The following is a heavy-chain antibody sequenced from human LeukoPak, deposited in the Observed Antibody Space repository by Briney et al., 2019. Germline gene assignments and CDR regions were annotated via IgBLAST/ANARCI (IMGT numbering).Heavy chain of an antibody. CDR1: GFTVSSNY. CDR2: IYSGGST. V-gene: IGHV3-53*01. D-gene: IGHD6-25*01. J-gene: IGHJ4*02. CDR3: AKAITATTGYFDY. Sequence: PGGSLRLSCAASGFTVSSNYMSWVRQAPGKGLEWVSVIYSGGSTYYADSVKGRFTISRDNSKYTLYLQMNSLRAEDTAVYYCAKAITATTGYFDYWGQGSLVTVSS.